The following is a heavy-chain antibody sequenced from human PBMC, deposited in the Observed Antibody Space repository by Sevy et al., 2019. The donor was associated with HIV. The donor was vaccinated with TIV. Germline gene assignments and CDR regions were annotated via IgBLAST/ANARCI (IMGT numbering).Heavy chain of an antibody. CDR2: ISWNSGSI. D-gene: IGHD3-22*01. Sequence: GGSLRLSCAASGFTFDDYAMHWVRQAPGKGLEWVSGISWNSGSIGYADSVKGRFTISRDNAKNSLYLQMNSLRAEDTALYYCAKDKYYDTKYYFDYWGQGTLVTVSS. CDR1: GFTFDDYA. V-gene: IGHV3-9*01. J-gene: IGHJ4*02. CDR3: AKDKYYDTKYYFDY.